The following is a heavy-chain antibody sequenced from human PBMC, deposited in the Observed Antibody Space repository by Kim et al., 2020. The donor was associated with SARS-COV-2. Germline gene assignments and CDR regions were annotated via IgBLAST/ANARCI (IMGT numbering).Heavy chain of an antibody. Sequence: NCTDSGRGRFTLSRENSKNTLFLQMSSLRADDTAIYYCARTSSTFKFPTWGQGTLVTVSS. V-gene: IGHV3-53*01. J-gene: IGHJ5*02. CDR3: ARTSSTFKFPT. D-gene: IGHD6-6*01.